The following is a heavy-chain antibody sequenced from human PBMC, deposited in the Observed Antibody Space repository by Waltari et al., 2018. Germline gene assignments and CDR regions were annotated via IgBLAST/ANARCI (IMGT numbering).Heavy chain of an antibody. CDR1: GYTFSGHY. V-gene: IGHV1-2*02. Sequence: QVQLVQSGAEVKKPGASVKVSCKASGYTFSGHYIHWVRQAPGQGLEWMGWIDPNNGGTTFAQNFQGRVTMGRDTSISTAYMELSRLKSDDTAVYYCARSDDFWSGYPYYFDYWGQGALVTVSS. CDR2: IDPNNGGT. D-gene: IGHD3-3*01. CDR3: ARSDDFWSGYPYYFDY. J-gene: IGHJ4*02.